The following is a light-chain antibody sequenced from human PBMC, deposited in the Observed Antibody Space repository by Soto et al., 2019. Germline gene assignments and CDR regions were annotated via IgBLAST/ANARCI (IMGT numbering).Light chain of an antibody. CDR3: QQLNNYPPA. CDR2: ASS. CDR1: QGISSY. J-gene: IGKJ5*01. V-gene: IGKV1-9*01. Sequence: DIQLTQSPSFLSASIGDRVTITCRASQGISSYLAWYQQKPGKAPNLLIYASSTLQSGVPSRFSGSGSGTAFTLTISSLQPEDFATYYCQQLNNYPPAFGQGTRLEIK.